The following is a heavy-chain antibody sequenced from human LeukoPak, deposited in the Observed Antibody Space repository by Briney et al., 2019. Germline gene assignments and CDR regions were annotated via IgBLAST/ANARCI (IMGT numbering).Heavy chain of an antibody. CDR2: MYHSGST. Sequence: SETLSLTCTVSGYSISSGYYWGWIRQPPGKGLEWIGSMYHSGSTYYKPSLKSRVTISLDTSKNQFSLKLRSVTAADTAVYYCARGQARLAWFDPWGQGTLVTVSS. D-gene: IGHD6-19*01. CDR3: ARGQARLAWFDP. V-gene: IGHV4-38-2*02. CDR1: GYSISSGYY. J-gene: IGHJ5*02.